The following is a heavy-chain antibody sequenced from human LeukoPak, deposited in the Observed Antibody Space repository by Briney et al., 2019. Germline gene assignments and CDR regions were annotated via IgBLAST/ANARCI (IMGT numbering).Heavy chain of an antibody. CDR1: GFTFSSYE. J-gene: IGHJ3*02. D-gene: IGHD3-10*01. V-gene: IGHV3-48*03. CDR2: ISSSGSTI. Sequence: GGSLRLSCAASGFTFSSYEMNWVRQAPGKGLEWVSYISSSGSTIYYADSVKGRFTISRDNAKNSLYLQMNSLRAEDTAVYYCAKSNGYGLVDIWGQGTMVTVSS. CDR3: AKSNGYGLVDI.